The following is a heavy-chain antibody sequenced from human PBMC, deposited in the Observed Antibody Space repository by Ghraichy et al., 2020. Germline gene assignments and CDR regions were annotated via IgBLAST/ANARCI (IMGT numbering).Heavy chain of an antibody. J-gene: IGHJ5*02. D-gene: IGHD3-22*01. CDR1: GASVSGGSHY. Sequence: SQTLSLTCTVSGASVSGGSHYWNWVRQAPGKGLEWIGYRYNDGSTSYNPSLKCRLTIFLDTSKNQLTLKLTSVTAADTAVYYCAGDKGDHYNRSGYWVAWFDTWGQGNRVTVSS. V-gene: IGHV4-61*01. CDR2: RYNDGST. CDR3: AGDKGDHYNRSGYWVAWFDT.